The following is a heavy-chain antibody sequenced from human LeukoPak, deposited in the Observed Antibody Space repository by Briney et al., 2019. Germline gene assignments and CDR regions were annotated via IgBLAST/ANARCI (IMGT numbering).Heavy chain of an antibody. Sequence: GGSLRLSCAASGFTFSSYWMSWVRQAPGKGLEWVANIKQDGNEKYHVESVKGRFTISRDNAKNSLFLQMNGLRVEDTAVYYCARGDAFSGDHWGQGTLVTVSS. CDR3: ARGDAFSGDH. CDR2: IKQDGNEK. CDR1: GFTFSSYW. V-gene: IGHV3-7*04. J-gene: IGHJ4*02.